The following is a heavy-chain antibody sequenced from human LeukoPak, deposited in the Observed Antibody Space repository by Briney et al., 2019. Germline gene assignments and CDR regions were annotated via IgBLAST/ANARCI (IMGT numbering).Heavy chain of an antibody. CDR3: ARVRGGEIDY. CDR1: GFTFSSYS. Sequence: KSGGSLRLSCAASGFTFSSYSMNWVRQAPGKGLEWVSSISSSGSYIYYADSVKGRFAISRDNAKNSLYLQMNSLRAEDTAVYYCARVRGGEIDYWGQGTLVTVSS. J-gene: IGHJ4*02. D-gene: IGHD3-16*01. V-gene: IGHV3-21*01. CDR2: ISSSGSYI.